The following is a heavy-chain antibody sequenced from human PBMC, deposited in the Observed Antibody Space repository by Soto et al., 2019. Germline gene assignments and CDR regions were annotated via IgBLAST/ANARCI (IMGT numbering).Heavy chain of an antibody. CDR1: GYSFTSYW. CDR2: IDPSDSYT. D-gene: IGHD6-19*01. V-gene: IGHV5-10-1*01. CDR3: ACTEAVAAPLGMDV. J-gene: IGHJ6*02. Sequence: ESLKISCKGPGYSFTSYWISWVRQMPGKGLEWMGRIDPSDSYTNYSPSFQGHVTISADKSISTAYLQWSSLKASDTAMYYCACTEAVAAPLGMDVWGQGTTVTVSS.